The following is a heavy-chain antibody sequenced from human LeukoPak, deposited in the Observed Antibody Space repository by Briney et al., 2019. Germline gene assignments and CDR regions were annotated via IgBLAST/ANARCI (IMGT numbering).Heavy chain of an antibody. CDR1: EFTFSSYS. J-gene: IGHJ6*02. CDR3: ASRSDSSGYWFSQNYYYYYGMDV. CDR2: INHSGST. Sequence: PGGSLRLSCAASEFTFSSYSMNWVRQAPGKGLEWIGEINHSGSTNYNPSLKSRVTISVDTSKNQFSLKLSSVTAADTAVYYCASRSDSSGYWFSQNYYYYYGMDVWGQGTTVTVSS. V-gene: IGHV4-34*01. D-gene: IGHD3-22*01.